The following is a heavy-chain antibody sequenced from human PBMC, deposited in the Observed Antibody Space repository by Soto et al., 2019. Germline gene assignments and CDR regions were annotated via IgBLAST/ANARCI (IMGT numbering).Heavy chain of an antibody. CDR2: IYPGDSDT. V-gene: IGHV5-51*01. Sequence: RGESLKISCKGSGYSFTSYWIGWVRQMPGKGLEWMGIIYPGDSDTRYSPSFQGQVTISADKSISTAYLQWSSLKASDTAMYYCARGQSGYNYPYYFDYWGQGTLVTVSS. CDR1: GYSFTSYW. J-gene: IGHJ4*02. D-gene: IGHD5-12*01. CDR3: ARGQSGYNYPYYFDY.